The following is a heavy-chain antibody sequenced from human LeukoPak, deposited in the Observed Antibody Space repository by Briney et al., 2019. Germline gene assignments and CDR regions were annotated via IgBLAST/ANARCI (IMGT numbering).Heavy chain of an antibody. D-gene: IGHD2-2*01. CDR3: AREGDCSSTSCYDP. CDR1: GGTFSSYA. V-gene: IGHV1-69*05. Sequence: ASVKVSCKACGGTFSSYAISWVRQAPGQGLEWMGRIIPIFGTANYAQKFQGRVTITTDESTSTAYMELSSLRSEDTAVYYCAREGDCSSTSCYDPWGQGTLVTVSS. J-gene: IGHJ5*02. CDR2: IIPIFGTA.